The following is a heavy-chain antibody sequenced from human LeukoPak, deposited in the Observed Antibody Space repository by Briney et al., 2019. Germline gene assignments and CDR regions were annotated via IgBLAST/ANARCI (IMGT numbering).Heavy chain of an antibody. CDR3: ARHTTAVSGPRPFFDY. Sequence: PSETLSLTCNVSGASISNGYYWAWIRPPPGKGLEWIGMVYYGGSTYYNPSLQSRLTMSVDTSRNQFSLELTSVTASDTAVYYCARHTTAVSGPRPFFDYWGQGMLVTVSS. V-gene: IGHV4-39*01. CDR2: VYYGGST. CDR1: GASISNGYY. J-gene: IGHJ4*02. D-gene: IGHD6-19*01.